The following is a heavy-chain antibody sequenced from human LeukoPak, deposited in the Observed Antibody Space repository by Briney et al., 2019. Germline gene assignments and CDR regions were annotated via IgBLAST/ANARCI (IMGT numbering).Heavy chain of an antibody. D-gene: IGHD3-9*01. J-gene: IGHJ4*02. V-gene: IGHV3-23*01. CDR1: GFTFSSYA. CDR2: ISGSGGST. Sequence: QAGGSLRLSWAPCGFTFSSYAMSWVRQAPGKGLEWVSAISGSGGSTYYADSVKGRFTISRDNSKNTLYLQMNSLRAEDTAVYYCAKDLDYDILTGTDCWGQGTLVTVSS. CDR3: AKDLDYDILTGTDC.